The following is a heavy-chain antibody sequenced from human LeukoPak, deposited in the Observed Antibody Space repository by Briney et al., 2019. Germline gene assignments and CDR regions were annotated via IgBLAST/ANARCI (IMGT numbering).Heavy chain of an antibody. V-gene: IGHV3-74*01. CDR1: GFTFNYFW. Sequence: GSLRLSCAASGFTFNYFWMHWVREVPGKGLVWVSGINNDGTATYYADSVKGRFTISRDNARNTVYLQMNGLRAEDTTVYYCATVSEYWGRDTLVTVSS. J-gene: IGHJ1*01. CDR2: INNDGTAT. CDR3: ATVSEY.